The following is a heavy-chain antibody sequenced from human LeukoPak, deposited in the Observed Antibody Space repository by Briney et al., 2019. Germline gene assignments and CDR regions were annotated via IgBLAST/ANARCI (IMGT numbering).Heavy chain of an antibody. D-gene: IGHD3-22*01. CDR3: ARVPLSGYYDSSGYMSY. CDR2: IIPIFGTA. CDR1: GGTFSSYA. J-gene: IGHJ4*02. Sequence: SVKVSCKASGGTFSSYAISWVRQAPGQGLEWMGRIIPIFGTANYAQKFQGRVTITTDESTSTAYMELSSLRSEDTAVYYSARVPLSGYYDSSGYMSYWGQGTLVTVSS. V-gene: IGHV1-69*05.